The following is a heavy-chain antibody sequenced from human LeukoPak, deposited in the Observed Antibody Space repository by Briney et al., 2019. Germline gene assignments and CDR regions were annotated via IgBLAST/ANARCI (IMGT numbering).Heavy chain of an antibody. CDR2: ISYDGSNK. Sequence: PGRSLRLSCAASGFTFSSYAMHWARQAPGKGLGWVAVISYDGSNKYYADSVKGRFTISRDNSKNTLYLQMNSLRAEDTAVYYCARDGSVYSSGRYFQHWGQGTLVTVSS. D-gene: IGHD1-26*01. CDR3: ARDGSVYSSGRYFQH. V-gene: IGHV3-30*04. CDR1: GFTFSSYA. J-gene: IGHJ1*01.